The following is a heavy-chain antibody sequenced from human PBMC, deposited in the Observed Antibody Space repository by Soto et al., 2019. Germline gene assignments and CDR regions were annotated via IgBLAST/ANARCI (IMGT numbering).Heavy chain of an antibody. CDR2: ISAYNGNT. D-gene: IGHD2-21*02. Sequence: VASVKVSCKASGYTFTSYGISWVRQAPGQGLEWMGWISAYNGNTNYAQKLQGRVTMTTDTSTSTAYMELRSLRSDDTAVYYCARVPIVVVTAAGSDYWGQGTLVTVSS. J-gene: IGHJ4*02. CDR1: GYTFTSYG. V-gene: IGHV1-18*01. CDR3: ARVPIVVVTAAGSDY.